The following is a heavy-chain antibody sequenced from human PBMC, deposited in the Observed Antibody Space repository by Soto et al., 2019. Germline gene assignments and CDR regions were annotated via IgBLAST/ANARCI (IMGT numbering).Heavy chain of an antibody. J-gene: IGHJ6*04. V-gene: IGHV4-59*01. CDR1: DDSISSYY. D-gene: IGHD3-3*01. Sequence: SDTLSLTCTVSDDSISSYYWSWIRQVPGKGLEWIGYTHYTGSTNYNPSLKSRVTMSVDTSKNQFSLRLTSVTAADTAVYYCARDQAGTIFGLPTHYYRVEVWGKGTPVTVPS. CDR2: THYTGST. CDR3: ARDQAGTIFGLPTHYYRVEV.